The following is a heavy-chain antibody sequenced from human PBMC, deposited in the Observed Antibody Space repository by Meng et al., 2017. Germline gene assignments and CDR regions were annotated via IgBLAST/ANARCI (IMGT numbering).Heavy chain of an antibody. CDR2: INPKSGDT. CDR1: GFHFPDXS. CDR3: ARDEDISAAGKLFGDY. V-gene: IGHV1-2*06. D-gene: IGHD6-25*01. Sequence: VQVWXEVKHXVSSVKVSXXXDGFHFPDXSXQWVRRDPGQGIEWMGRINPKSGDTHYAQKFQARVTMTGDTSISTAYMELSGLRSDDTAMYYCARDEDISAAGKLFGDYWGQGTLVTVSS. J-gene: IGHJ4*02.